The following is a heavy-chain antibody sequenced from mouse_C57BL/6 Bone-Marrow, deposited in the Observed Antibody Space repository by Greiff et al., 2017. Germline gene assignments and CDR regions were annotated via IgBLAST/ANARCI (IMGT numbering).Heavy chain of an antibody. J-gene: IGHJ3*01. Sequence: EVHLVESGGGLVKPGGSLKLSCAASGFTFSSYAMSWVRQTPEKRLEWVATLSDGGSYTYYPDNVKGRFTISRDNAKNNLYLQMSHLKSEDTAMYYCARDQAWFAYWGQGTLVTVSA. D-gene: IGHD3-2*02. CDR3: ARDQAWFAY. CDR1: GFTFSSYA. CDR2: LSDGGSYT. V-gene: IGHV5-4*01.